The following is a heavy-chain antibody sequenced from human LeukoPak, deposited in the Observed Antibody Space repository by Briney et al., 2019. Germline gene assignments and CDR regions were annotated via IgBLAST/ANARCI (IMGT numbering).Heavy chain of an antibody. D-gene: IGHD6-13*01. CDR1: GFTFSNYG. CDR3: AKDRETTASGTFDY. J-gene: IGHJ4*02. V-gene: IGHV3-30*18. Sequence: GRSLRLSCAASGFTFSNYGMHCVRQAPGKGLEWVAGISEDGISKYYADSVKARFTISRDNSNNTLFLQMNNLRADDTAVYYCAKDRETTASGTFDYWGQGVLVTVSS. CDR2: ISEDGISK.